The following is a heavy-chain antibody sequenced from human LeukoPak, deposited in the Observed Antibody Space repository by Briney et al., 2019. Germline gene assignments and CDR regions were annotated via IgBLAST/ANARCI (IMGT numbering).Heavy chain of an antibody. CDR2: ISGSGGST. V-gene: IGHV3-23*01. CDR1: EFTFSNSA. D-gene: IGHD6-19*01. CDR3: AKSPSRLMTVSFDI. J-gene: IGHJ3*02. Sequence: GGSLRLSCAASEFTFSNSAMGWVRQAPGKGLEWVSGISGSGGSTYYADSVKGRFTISRDNSKNTLYLQMNSLRAEDTAVYYCAKSPSRLMTVSFDIWGQGTMVTVSS.